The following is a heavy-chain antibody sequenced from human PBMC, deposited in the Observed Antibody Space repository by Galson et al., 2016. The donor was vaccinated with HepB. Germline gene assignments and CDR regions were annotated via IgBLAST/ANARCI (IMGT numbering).Heavy chain of an antibody. CDR3: ARFPRPMSTAPRYGMDV. CDR1: GYTFSDYW. Sequence: QSGAEVKKPGESLKISCQGSGYTFSDYWLAWVRQMPGQGLEWMGIVYPDDSDTRYSPSFQGQVTISVDKSTSTAYLQWSSLKASDTAMYYCARFPRPMSTAPRYGMDVWGQGTTVTVSS. J-gene: IGHJ6*02. D-gene: IGHD3-16*01. CDR2: VYPDDSDT. V-gene: IGHV5-51*01.